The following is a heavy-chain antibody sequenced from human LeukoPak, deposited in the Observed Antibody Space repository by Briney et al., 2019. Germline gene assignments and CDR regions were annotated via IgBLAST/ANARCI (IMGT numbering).Heavy chain of an antibody. V-gene: IGHV1-69*13. CDR3: AGSLIFGVVINWFDP. Sequence: GASVKVSCKASGGTFSSYAISWVRQAPGQGFEWMGGIIPIFGTANYAQKFQGRVTITADESTSTAYMELSSLRSEDTAVYYCAGSLIFGVVINWFDPWGQGTPVTVSS. CDR1: GGTFSSYA. J-gene: IGHJ5*02. D-gene: IGHD3-3*01. CDR2: IIPIFGTA.